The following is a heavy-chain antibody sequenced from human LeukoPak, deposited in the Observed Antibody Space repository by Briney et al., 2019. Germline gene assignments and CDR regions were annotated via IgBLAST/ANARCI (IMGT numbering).Heavy chain of an antibody. CDR3: ASVGSGSYDY. D-gene: IGHD1-26*01. Sequence: SXXLSLTCTVSGGSISSGSYYWRWIRQPAGKGLEWIGRIYTSGSTNYNPSLKSRVTISVDTSKNQFSLKLSSVTAADTAVYYCASVGSGSYDYWGQGTLVTVSS. V-gene: IGHV4-61*02. CDR2: IYTSGST. J-gene: IGHJ4*02. CDR1: GGSISSGSYY.